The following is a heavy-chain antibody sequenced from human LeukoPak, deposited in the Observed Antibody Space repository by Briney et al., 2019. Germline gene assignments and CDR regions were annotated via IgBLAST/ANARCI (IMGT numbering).Heavy chain of an antibody. CDR1: GGSFSGYY. D-gene: IGHD2-2*01. J-gene: IGHJ6*03. CDR3: ARNLRYCSSTSCSWGLYYYYCMDV. CDR2: INHGGST. V-gene: IGHV4-34*01. Sequence: SETLSLTCAVYGGSFSGYYWSWIRQPPGKGLEWIGEINHGGSTNYNPSLKSRVTISVDTSKNQFSLKLSSVTAADTAVYYCARNLRYCSSTSCSWGLYYYYCMDVWGKGTTVTVSS.